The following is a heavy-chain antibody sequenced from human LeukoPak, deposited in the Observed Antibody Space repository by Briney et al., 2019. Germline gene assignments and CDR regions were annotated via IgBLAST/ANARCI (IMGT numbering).Heavy chain of an antibody. Sequence: PSETLSLTCTVSGGSIRGYYWSWIRQPPGKGLEWIGYIYSSGSTNYNPSLKSRVTISVDTSKNQFSLKLSSVTAADTAVYYCARQREYYESSGYYSFDYWGQGTLVTVSS. CDR3: ARQREYYESSGYYSFDY. CDR2: IYSSGST. V-gene: IGHV4-59*08. D-gene: IGHD3-22*01. J-gene: IGHJ4*02. CDR1: GGSIRGYY.